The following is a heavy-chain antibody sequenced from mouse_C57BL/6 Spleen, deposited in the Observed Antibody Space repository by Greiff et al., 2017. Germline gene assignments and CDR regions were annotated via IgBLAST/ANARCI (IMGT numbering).Heavy chain of an antibody. D-gene: IGHD1-1*01. CDR3: AMDYGPSQVAMDY. V-gene: IGHV1-74*01. J-gene: IGHJ4*01. Sequence: QVQLQQPGAELVKPGASVKVSCKASGYTFTSYWMHWVKQRPGQGLEWIGRIHPSDSDTNYNQKFKGNATLTVDKSSSTAYMTPSSLTSDDSAVYSCAMDYGPSQVAMDYWGQGTSVTVSS. CDR2: IHPSDSDT. CDR1: GYTFTSYW.